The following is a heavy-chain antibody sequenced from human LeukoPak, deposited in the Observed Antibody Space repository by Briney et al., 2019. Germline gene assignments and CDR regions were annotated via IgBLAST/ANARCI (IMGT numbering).Heavy chain of an antibody. Sequence: SETLSLTCTVSGGSTSSSSYYWGWIRQPPGKGLEWIGSIYYSGSTYYNPSLKSRVTISVDTSKNQFSLKLSSVTAADTAVYYCARGLPDIVVVPAAISSDYWGQGTLVTVSS. D-gene: IGHD2-2*01. J-gene: IGHJ4*02. CDR1: GGSTSSSSYY. CDR3: ARGLPDIVVVPAAISSDY. CDR2: IYYSGST. V-gene: IGHV4-39*01.